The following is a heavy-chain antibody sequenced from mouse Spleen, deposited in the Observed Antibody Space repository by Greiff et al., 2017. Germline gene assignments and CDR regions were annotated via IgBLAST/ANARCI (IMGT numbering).Heavy chain of an antibody. CDR3: VRDGGRYHAMDY. CDR2: IWTGGGT. CDR1: GFSLTSYD. D-gene: IGHD1-1*02. J-gene: IGHJ4*01. Sequence: QVQLQQSGPGLVAPSQSLSITCTVSGFSLTSYDISWIRQPPGKGLEWLGVIWTGGGTNYNSAFMSRLSISKDNSKSQVFLKMNSLQTDDTAIYYCVRDGGRYHAMDYWGQGTSVTVSS. V-gene: IGHV2-9-2*01.